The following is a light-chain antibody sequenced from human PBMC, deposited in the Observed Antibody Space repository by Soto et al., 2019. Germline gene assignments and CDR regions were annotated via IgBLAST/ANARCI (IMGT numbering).Light chain of an antibody. J-gene: IGKJ1*01. Sequence: VMTQSPDSLAVSLGERATINCKSSQSVLSSSNNKNYLAWYQQKPGHPPKLIIHWASTRDSGVPDRFSGSGSGTDFTLTISRLQAEDVAAYYCEQYYSTPWTFGRGTKVEIK. CDR1: QSVLSSSNNKNY. CDR3: EQYYSTPWT. V-gene: IGKV4-1*01. CDR2: WAS.